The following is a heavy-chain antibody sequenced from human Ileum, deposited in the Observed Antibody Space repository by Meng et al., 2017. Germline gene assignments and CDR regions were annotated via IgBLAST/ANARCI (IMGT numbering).Heavy chain of an antibody. Sequence: VRVQRTGRGLIMPSETLALTCNVSGSYVSSVIHLWNWIRQSPGRRLEWIGHVSHTEDTKYNPSLKSRVSISIDKSKNQISLKLTSVTAADTAVYYCARDLGSVWVLGDWGQGSLVTVSS. J-gene: IGHJ4*02. CDR2: VSHTEDT. D-gene: IGHD3-16*01. CDR1: GSYVSSVIHL. V-gene: IGHV4-61*01. CDR3: ARDLGSVWVLGD.